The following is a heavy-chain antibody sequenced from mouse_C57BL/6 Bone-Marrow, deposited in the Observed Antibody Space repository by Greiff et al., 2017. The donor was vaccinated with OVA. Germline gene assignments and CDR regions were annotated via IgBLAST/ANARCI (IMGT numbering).Heavy chain of an antibody. V-gene: IGHV1-69*01. CDR1: GYTFTSYW. D-gene: IGHD2-5*01. J-gene: IGHJ4*01. CDR2: IDPSDSYT. CDR3: ARSHYSNYDAMDY. Sequence: QVQLQQPGAELVMPGASVKLSCKASGYTFTSYWMHWVKQRPGQGLEWIGEIDPSDSYTNYNQKFKGKSTLTVDKSSSTAYMQRSSLTSEDSAVYYCARSHYSNYDAMDYWGQGTSVTVSS.